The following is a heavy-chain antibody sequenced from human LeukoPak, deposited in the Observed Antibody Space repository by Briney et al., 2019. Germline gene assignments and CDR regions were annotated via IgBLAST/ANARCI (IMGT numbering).Heavy chain of an antibody. J-gene: IGHJ6*02. Sequence: GGSLRLSCAASGFSISAYWMSWVRQALGKGLEWVANINQDGSDKYSVDSVKGRFTISRDNAKNSLYLEMNSLRADDTAVYYCARDLVVVGSSFSYGMDVWGQGTTVTVSS. V-gene: IGHV3-7*01. CDR3: ARDLVVVGSSFSYGMDV. CDR2: INQDGSDK. CDR1: GFSISAYW. D-gene: IGHD2-15*01.